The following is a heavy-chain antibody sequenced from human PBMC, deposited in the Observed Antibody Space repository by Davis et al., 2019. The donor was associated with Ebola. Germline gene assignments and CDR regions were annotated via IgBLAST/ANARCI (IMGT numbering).Heavy chain of an antibody. CDR2: INAGNGNT. V-gene: IGHV1-3*01. CDR3: ARFWYSGSYYYYYGMDV. D-gene: IGHD1-26*01. Sequence: ASVKVSCKASGYTFTSYAMHWVRQAPGKRLEWMGWINAGNGNTKYSQKFQGRVTITRDTSACTAYMELSILSSEDTAVYYCARFWYSGSYYYYYGMDVWGQGTTVTVSS. CDR1: GYTFTSYA. J-gene: IGHJ6*02.